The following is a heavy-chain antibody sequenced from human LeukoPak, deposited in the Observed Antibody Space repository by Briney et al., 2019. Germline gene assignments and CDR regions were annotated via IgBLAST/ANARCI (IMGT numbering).Heavy chain of an antibody. CDR3: AKKPHYGEYWYYYYMDV. Sequence: GGSLRLSCAASGFTFSSYAMSWVRRAPGKGLEWVSAISGSGGSTYYADSVKGRFTISRDNSKNTLYLQMNSLRAEDTAVYYCAKKPHYGEYWYYYYMDVWGKGTTVTVSS. CDR1: GFTFSSYA. V-gene: IGHV3-23*01. J-gene: IGHJ6*03. CDR2: ISGSGGST. D-gene: IGHD4-17*01.